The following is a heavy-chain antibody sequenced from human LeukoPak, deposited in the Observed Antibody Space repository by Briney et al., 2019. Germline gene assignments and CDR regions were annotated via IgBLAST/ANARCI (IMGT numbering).Heavy chain of an antibody. CDR2: IYYSGST. J-gene: IGHJ4*02. Sequence: SETLSLTCTVSGGSISSYYWSWIRQPPGKGLEWIGYIYYSGSTNYNPSLKSRVTISVDTSKNQFSLKLSSVTAADTAVYYCARGPLPNLTFGGVIVNYFDYWGQGTLVTVSS. CDR1: GGSISSYY. CDR3: ARGPLPNLTFGGVIVNYFDY. V-gene: IGHV4-59*01. D-gene: IGHD3-16*02.